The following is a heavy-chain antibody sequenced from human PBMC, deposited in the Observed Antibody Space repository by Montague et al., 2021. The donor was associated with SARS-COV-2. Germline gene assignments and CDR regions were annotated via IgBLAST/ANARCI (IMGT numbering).Heavy chain of an antibody. CDR3: ARGADYYSAYRGTLRD. CDR1: GGSFRGYF. Sequence: SETLSLTCAVQGGSFRGYFWSWIRQSPGKGLEWIGEINHSGSTNYNPSLKSRVTISADTSQNQFSLKVSSVTASDTAVYYCARGADYYSAYRGTLRDWGQGTLVSVSS. J-gene: IGHJ1*01. CDR2: INHSGST. V-gene: IGHV4-34*01. D-gene: IGHD4-17*01.